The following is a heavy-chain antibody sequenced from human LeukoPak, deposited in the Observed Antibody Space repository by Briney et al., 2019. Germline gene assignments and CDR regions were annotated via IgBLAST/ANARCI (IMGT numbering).Heavy chain of an antibody. V-gene: IGHV1-46*01. CDR2: INPTGGST. J-gene: IGHJ4*02. Sequence: ASVKVSCKASGYTFPSYFMHWVRQAPGQGLEWMGIINPTGGSTTYAQKFQGRVTITADESTGTAYMELSSLRSEDTAVYYCARVGWGIGDKQQLVPYYFDYWGQGTLVTVSS. CDR3: ARVGWGIGDKQQLVPYYFDY. D-gene: IGHD6-13*01. CDR1: GYTFPSYF.